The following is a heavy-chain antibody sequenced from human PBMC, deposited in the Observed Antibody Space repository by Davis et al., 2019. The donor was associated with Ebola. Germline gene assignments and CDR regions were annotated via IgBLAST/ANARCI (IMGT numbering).Heavy chain of an antibody. CDR3: ARGPSVFGGYFDY. CDR2: INHSGST. CDR1: GGSFSGYY. D-gene: IGHD3-16*01. V-gene: IGHV4-34*01. Sequence: PSETLSLTCAVYGGSFSGYYWSWIRQPPGKGLEWIGEINHSGSTNYNPSLKSRVTISVDTSKNQFSLKLSSVTAADTAVYYCARGPSVFGGYFDYWGQGTLVTVSS. J-gene: IGHJ4*02.